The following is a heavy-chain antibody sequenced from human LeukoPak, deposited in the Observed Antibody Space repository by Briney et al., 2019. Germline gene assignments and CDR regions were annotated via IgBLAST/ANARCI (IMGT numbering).Heavy chain of an antibody. CDR2: IYSSGST. Sequence: SETLSLTCTVSGGSISSYYWSWIRQPAGKGLEWIGRIYSSGSTNYNPSLKSRVTMSVDTSKNQFSLKLSSVTAADTAVYYCATISSPGNYYGMDVWGQGTTVTVSS. D-gene: IGHD6-6*01. V-gene: IGHV4-4*07. CDR1: GGSISSYY. J-gene: IGHJ6*02. CDR3: ATISSPGNYYGMDV.